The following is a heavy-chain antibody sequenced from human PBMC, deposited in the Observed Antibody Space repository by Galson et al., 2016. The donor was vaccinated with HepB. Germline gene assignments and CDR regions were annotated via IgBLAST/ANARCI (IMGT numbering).Heavy chain of an antibody. CDR3: ARGRCDTPSCYGVPREYNSFDS. Sequence: SETLSLTCTVSGDSISNVYYWSWIRQPAGKGLEWIGRIYTSGSTNYNPSLRSRVTISVDTSMNQFSLELSSVTAADTAVYYCARGRCDTPSCYGVPREYNSFDSGGQGTLVTVSS. V-gene: IGHV4-4*07. CDR2: IYTSGST. D-gene: IGHD2-2*01. CDR1: GDSISNVYY. J-gene: IGHJ5*01.